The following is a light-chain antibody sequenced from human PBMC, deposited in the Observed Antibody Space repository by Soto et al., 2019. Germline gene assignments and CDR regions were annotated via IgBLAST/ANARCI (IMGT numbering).Light chain of an antibody. CDR3: QQRSNWPTT. CDR1: QTVGND. V-gene: IGKV3-11*01. J-gene: IGKJ4*01. CDR2: SAS. Sequence: EIVLTQSPATLSLSPGERATLSCRASQTVGNDLVWYHQKRGQAPRLLIYSASNRATGIPARFSGSGSGTDFTLTISSLEPEDFAAYYCQQRSNWPTTFGGGTKVEIK.